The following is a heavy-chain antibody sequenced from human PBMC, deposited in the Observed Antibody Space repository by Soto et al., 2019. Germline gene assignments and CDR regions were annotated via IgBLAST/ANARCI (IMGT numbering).Heavy chain of an antibody. D-gene: IGHD2-15*01. CDR3: ARGRWSTSDY. J-gene: IGHJ4*02. CDR1: GDSVSSNNIA. Sequence: SQTLSLTCAVSGDSVSSNNIAWNWLRQSPWRGLEWLGRTYYRSKWYNEYAVSVRSRITINLDTSKNQFSLQLNSVTPEDTAVYYSARGRWSTSDYWGQGAQVTVSS. V-gene: IGHV6-1*01. CDR2: TYYRSKWYN.